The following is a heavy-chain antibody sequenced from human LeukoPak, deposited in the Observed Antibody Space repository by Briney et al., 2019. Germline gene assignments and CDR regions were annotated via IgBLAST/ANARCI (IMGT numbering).Heavy chain of an antibody. CDR2: IYYSGST. CDR1: GGSLSSYY. CDR3: ARHRPGPYDY. V-gene: IGHV4-59*08. J-gene: IGHJ4*02. Sequence: PSETLSLTSTVSGGSLSSYYWSWIRQPPGQGLEWIGYIYYSGSTNYNPSLKSRVTISVDTSNNQFSLKLSSVTAADTALYYCARHRPGPYDYWGQGTLVTVSS.